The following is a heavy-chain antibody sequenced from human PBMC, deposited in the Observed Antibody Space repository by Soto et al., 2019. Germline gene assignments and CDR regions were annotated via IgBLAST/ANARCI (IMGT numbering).Heavy chain of an antibody. D-gene: IGHD5-18*01. Sequence: GGSLRLSCAASGFTFSDYYMSWIRQAPGKGLEWISCISSSGSTVYYAESVKGRFTISRDNAKNSLYLQWNSLRAEDTAMYYCAREGKRGYSYGADHWGQGTLVTVSS. J-gene: IGHJ4*02. CDR1: GFTFSDYY. CDR2: ISSSGSTV. V-gene: IGHV3-11*01. CDR3: AREGKRGYSYGADH.